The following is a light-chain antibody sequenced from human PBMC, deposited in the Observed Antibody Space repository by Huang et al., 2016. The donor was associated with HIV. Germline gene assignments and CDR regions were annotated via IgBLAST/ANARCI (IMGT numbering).Light chain of an antibody. CDR3: QQYGSSYT. J-gene: IGKJ2*01. CDR1: QSVSSSY. Sequence: EIVLTQSPGTLSLSPGERATLSCRASQSVSSSYLAWYRQRHGQAPRLVIYGTSNRATGIPDRFSGSGSGTDFPLTISRLEPEDFAVYYCQQYGSSYTFGQGTKLEIK. CDR2: GTS. V-gene: IGKV3-20*01.